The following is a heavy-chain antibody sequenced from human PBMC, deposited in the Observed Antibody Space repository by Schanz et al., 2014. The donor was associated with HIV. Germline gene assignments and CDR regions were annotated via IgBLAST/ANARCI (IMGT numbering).Heavy chain of an antibody. CDR2: IIPIIGTA. V-gene: IGHV1-69*06. J-gene: IGHJ4*02. CDR3: ARDSPVAAGTLDY. Sequence: QVQLVQSGAEVQMPGSSVKVSCKASGGTFSNYAMTWVRPPPGQGLEWMAGIIPIIGTADYAQKFQGRVTITADKSTSTLYLELSSLRSEDTAVYYCARDSPVAAGTLDYWGQGTLVTVSS. CDR1: GGTFSNYA. D-gene: IGHD6-13*01.